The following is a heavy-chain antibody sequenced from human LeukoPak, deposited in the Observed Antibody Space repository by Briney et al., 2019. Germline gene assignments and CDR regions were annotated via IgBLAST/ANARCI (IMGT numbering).Heavy chain of an antibody. CDR2: IDPSDSYT. CDR3: AVFSGYSYGYYYYGMDV. V-gene: IGHV5-10-1*01. D-gene: IGHD5-18*01. CDR1: GYSFTSYW. J-gene: IGHJ6*04. Sequence: GESLKISCKGSGYSFTSYWISWVRQMPGKGLEWMGRIDPSDSYTNYSPSFQGHVTISADKSISTAYLQWSSLKASDTAMYYCAVFSGYSYGYYYYGMDVWGKGTTVTVSS.